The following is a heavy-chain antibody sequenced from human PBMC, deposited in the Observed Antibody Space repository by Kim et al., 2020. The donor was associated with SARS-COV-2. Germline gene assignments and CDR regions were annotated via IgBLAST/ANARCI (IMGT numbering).Heavy chain of an antibody. J-gene: IGHJ4*02. CDR2: NT. D-gene: IGHD6-19*01. V-gene: IGHV1-3*01. Sequence: NTRYSQQFQSRVSITRDTPATTAYLELSGLRSEDTAVYYCAREAVAGSFDHWGQGTLVTVSS. CDR3: AREAVAGSFDH.